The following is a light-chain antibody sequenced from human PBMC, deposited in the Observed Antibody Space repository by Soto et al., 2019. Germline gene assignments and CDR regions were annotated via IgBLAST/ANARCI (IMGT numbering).Light chain of an antibody. Sequence: IALTQSPGTLSLSPGERATLSCRARQSISSSSLAWYQQRPGQAPRLLISGASSRATGIPDRFGGSGSGTYFTLNISRVEPEDFAVYYCQQYGSSPPYSFGQGNKVEIK. J-gene: IGKJ2*01. CDR3: QQYGSSPPYS. CDR2: GAS. CDR1: QSISSSS. V-gene: IGKV3-20*01.